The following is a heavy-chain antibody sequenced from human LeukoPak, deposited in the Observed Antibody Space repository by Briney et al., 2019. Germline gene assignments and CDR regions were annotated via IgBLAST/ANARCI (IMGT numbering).Heavy chain of an antibody. CDR3: ARGPPRYYYGSGSFYGMDV. D-gene: IGHD3-10*01. V-gene: IGHV1-8*01. CDR1: GYTFTSYD. Sequence: GASVKVSCKASGYTFTSYDINWVRQATGQGLEWMGWMNPNSGNTGYAQKFQGRVTMTRNTSINTAYMELSSLRSEDTAVYYCARGPPRYYYGSGSFYGMDVWGQGTTVTVSS. J-gene: IGHJ6*02. CDR2: MNPNSGNT.